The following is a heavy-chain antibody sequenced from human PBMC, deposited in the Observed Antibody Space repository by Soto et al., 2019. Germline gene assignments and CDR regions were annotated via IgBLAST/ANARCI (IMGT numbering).Heavy chain of an antibody. CDR2: ISYDGSNK. CDR1: GFTFSSSA. V-gene: IGHV3-30-3*01. J-gene: IGHJ4*02. D-gene: IGHD6-19*01. CDR3: ARDRVVAGIGEVDC. Sequence: QVQLVESGGCVVQPGRSQRLSCAASGFTFSSSAMHWVRQAPGKGLEWVAVISYDGSNKYYADSVKGRFTISRDNSQSTLYLQMNSLRTEDTAVYYCARDRVVAGIGEVDCWGQGTLLTVSS.